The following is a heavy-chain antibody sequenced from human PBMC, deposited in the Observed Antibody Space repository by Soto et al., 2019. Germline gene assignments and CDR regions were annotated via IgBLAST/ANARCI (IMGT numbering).Heavy chain of an antibody. CDR1: GFTFSYG. Sequence: VQLLESGGVLIQPGGSLRLSCAASGFTFSYGIHWLRNAPGKGLEWVAYISYDSSNKFYGEYVKGRFTISRDNSKNTQLLQMNSLRAEDTAVYYCAKLVIGYCSGNTCDDYWGQGTLVAVSS. V-gene: IGHV3-30*18. CDR2: ISYDSSNK. D-gene: IGHD2-15*01. CDR3: AKLVIGYCSGNTCDDY. J-gene: IGHJ4*02.